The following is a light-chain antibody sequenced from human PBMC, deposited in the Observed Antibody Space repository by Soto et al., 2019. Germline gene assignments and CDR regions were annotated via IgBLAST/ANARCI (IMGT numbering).Light chain of an antibody. CDR2: GAS. CDR3: QQYGSLQVT. J-gene: IGKJ4*01. CDR1: QGIGDT. Sequence: EVVLTQSPATLSVSPGEGVTLSCRASQGIGDTLAWYQHKPGQAPRLLIYGASSRATGIADRFSGSGSGTDFTLTISRLEPEDFAVYYCQQYGSLQVTFGGGTKVDI. V-gene: IGKV3-20*01.